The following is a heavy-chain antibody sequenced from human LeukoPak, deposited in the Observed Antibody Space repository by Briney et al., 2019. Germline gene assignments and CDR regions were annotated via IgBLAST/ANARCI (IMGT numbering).Heavy chain of an antibody. V-gene: IGHV4-34*01. D-gene: IGHD5-18*01. J-gene: IGHJ6*03. CDR3: ARTTEGGYTYDYFYYYYMDV. Sequence: PSETLSLTCAVYGGSCSGYYWSWIRQPPGKGLEWIGEINHSGSTNYNPSLKSRVTISVDTSKNQFSLKLSSVTAADTAVYYCARTTEGGYTYDYFYYYYMDVWGKGTTVTISS. CDR2: INHSGST. CDR1: GGSCSGYY.